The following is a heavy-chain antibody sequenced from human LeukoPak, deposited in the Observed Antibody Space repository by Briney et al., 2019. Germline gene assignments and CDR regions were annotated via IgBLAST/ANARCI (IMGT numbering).Heavy chain of an antibody. Sequence: ASVKVSCKTSGYTFTGYYMHWVRQAPGQGLEWMGWINPNSGGTNYAQKLQGRVTMTTDTSTSTAYMELRSLRSDDTAVYYCAGSLGYCTSNVCYLKYWGQGTLVTVSS. J-gene: IGHJ4*02. D-gene: IGHD2-8*01. V-gene: IGHV1-2*02. CDR3: AGSLGYCTSNVCYLKY. CDR1: GYTFTGYY. CDR2: INPNSGGT.